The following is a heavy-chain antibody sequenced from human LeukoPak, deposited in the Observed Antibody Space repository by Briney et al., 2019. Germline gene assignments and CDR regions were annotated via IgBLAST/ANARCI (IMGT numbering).Heavy chain of an antibody. V-gene: IGHV4-4*07. CDR1: GGSISSYY. Sequence: PSETLSLTCTVSGGSISSYYWSWIRQPAGKGLEWIGRIYTSGSTNYNPSLKSRVTISVDTSKNQFSLKLSSLTAADTAVYYCARRQLWSIAANSFDYWGQGTLVTVSS. CDR2: IYTSGST. D-gene: IGHD5-18*01. CDR3: ARRQLWSIAANSFDY. J-gene: IGHJ4*02.